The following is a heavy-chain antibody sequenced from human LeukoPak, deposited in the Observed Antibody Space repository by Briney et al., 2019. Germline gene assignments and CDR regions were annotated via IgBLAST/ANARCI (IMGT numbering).Heavy chain of an antibody. CDR1: GYSFTGYW. D-gene: IGHD3-10*01. J-gene: IGHJ4*02. Sequence: GESLKISCKGSGYSFTGYWIGWVRQMPGKGLEWMGIIYPGDSDTRYSPSFQGQVTISADKSISTAYLQWSSLKASDTAMYYCARSLRFGELLDGADYWGQGTLVTVSS. CDR3: ARSLRFGELLDGADY. CDR2: IYPGDSDT. V-gene: IGHV5-51*01.